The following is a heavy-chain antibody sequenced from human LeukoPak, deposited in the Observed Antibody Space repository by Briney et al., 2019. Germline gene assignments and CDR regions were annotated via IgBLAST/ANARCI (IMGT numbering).Heavy chain of an antibody. CDR2: INPNGGRT. V-gene: IGHV1-46*01. CDR3: ARDMSTRVTPISYAIDV. J-gene: IGHJ3*01. D-gene: IGHD4-23*01. CDR1: ENTFTNYY. Sequence: ASVKVSCKASENTFTNYYMHWVRQAPGQGLEWLGLINPNGGRTSYAQNFQGRVTMTRDTSTTTVYLELSSLRSEDTAVYYCARDMSTRVTPISYAIDVWGQGTMVTVSS.